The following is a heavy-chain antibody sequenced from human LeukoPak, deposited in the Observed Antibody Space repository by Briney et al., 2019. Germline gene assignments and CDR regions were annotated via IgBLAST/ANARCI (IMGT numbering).Heavy chain of an antibody. V-gene: IGHV3-21*01. Sequence: GGSLRLSCPASGFTFSFYSMNWVRQAPGEGLEWVSSMSVSSGLIYYADSVKGRFTVSRDNAKNSLYLQMNSLRAEDTAVYYCAREFGGSASGAGYWGQGTLVTVSS. CDR3: AREFGGSASGAGY. D-gene: IGHD3-10*01. J-gene: IGHJ4*02. CDR1: GFTFSFYS. CDR2: MSVSSGLI.